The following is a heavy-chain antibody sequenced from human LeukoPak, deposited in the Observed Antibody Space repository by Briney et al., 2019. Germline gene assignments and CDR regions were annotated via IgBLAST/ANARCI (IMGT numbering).Heavy chain of an antibody. CDR1: GGSFSGYY. CDR3: ARGDGSGSYYPYYDF. D-gene: IGHD3-10*01. V-gene: IGHV4-34*01. CDR2: INHGGST. Sequence: SETLSLNCAVYGGSFSGYYWTWIRQPPGKGLEWIGEINHGGSTNYNPSLKSRVTISVDTFKNQFSLKLRSVSAADTAVYYCARGDGSGSYYPYYDFWGQGTLVTVSS. J-gene: IGHJ4*02.